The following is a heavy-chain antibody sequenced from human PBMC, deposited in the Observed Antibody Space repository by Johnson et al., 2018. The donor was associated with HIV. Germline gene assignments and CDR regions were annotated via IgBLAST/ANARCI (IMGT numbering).Heavy chain of an antibody. Sequence: QGQLVESGGGLVKPGGSLRLSCAASGFTFSDYYMSWIRQAPGKGLEWVSYISSSGSTIYYADSVKGRFTISRDNSKNTLYLQMNSLRVEDTAVYYCARGLQSMTVVVTRGAFDIWGQGTMVTVSS. J-gene: IGHJ3*02. D-gene: IGHD2-2*01. CDR3: ARGLQSMTVVVTRGAFDI. CDR1: GFTFSDYY. CDR2: ISSSGSTI. V-gene: IGHV3-11*01.